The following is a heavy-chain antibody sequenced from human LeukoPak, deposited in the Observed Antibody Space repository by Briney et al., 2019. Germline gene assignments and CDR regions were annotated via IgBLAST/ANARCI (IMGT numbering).Heavy chain of an antibody. CDR1: GFTFSSYW. D-gene: IGHD6-13*01. V-gene: IGHV3-7*03. CDR3: GRSGSSSWFDAFDI. J-gene: IGHJ3*02. CDR2: IKQDGSEK. Sequence: GGSLRLSCAASGFTFSSYWMSWVRQAPGKGLEWVANIKQDGSEKYYVDSMKGRSTISRDNAKNSLYLQMNSLRAEDTAVYYCGRSGSSSWFDAFDIWGQGTMVTVSS.